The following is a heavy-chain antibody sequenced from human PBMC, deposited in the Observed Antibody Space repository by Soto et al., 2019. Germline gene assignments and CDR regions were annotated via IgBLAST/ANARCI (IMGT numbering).Heavy chain of an antibody. CDR1: GFTFSDYY. J-gene: IGHJ4*02. CDR2: ISSSGSTI. D-gene: IGHD3-16*02. CDR3: ARGPYNYVWGSDPPHFDY. Sequence: QVPLVESGGGLVKPGGSLRLSCAASGFTFSDYYMSWIRQAPGKGLEWVSYISSSGSTIYSADSVKGRFTISRDNAKNSLYLQMNSLRAEDTAVYYCARGPYNYVWGSDPPHFDYWGQGTLVTVSS. V-gene: IGHV3-11*01.